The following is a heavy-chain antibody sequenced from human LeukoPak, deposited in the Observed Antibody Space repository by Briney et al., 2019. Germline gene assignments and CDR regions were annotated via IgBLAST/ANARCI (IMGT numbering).Heavy chain of an antibody. D-gene: IGHD1-26*01. CDR3: ARSRDPDSGSPDYY. Sequence: SVKVSCKASGGTFSSYAISWVRQAPGQGLEWMGGIIPIFGTANYAQKFQGRVTITTDESTSTAYMELSSLRSEDTAVYYCARSRDPDSGSPDYYWGQGTWSPSPQ. CDR2: IIPIFGTA. V-gene: IGHV1-69*05. J-gene: IGHJ4*02. CDR1: GGTFSSYA.